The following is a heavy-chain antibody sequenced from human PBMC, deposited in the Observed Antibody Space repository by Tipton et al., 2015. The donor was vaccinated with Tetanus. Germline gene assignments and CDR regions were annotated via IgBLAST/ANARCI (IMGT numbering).Heavy chain of an antibody. D-gene: IGHD6-6*01. CDR2: IFPDDSDT. CDR3: ARMYSTSSPFDH. V-gene: IGHV5-51*01. Sequence: QLVQSGADVKKPGESLKISCKASGYSFTSHWIGWVRQMPGKGLEWMGMIFPDDSDTRYSPSFQGHVTLSVDKSTSTVYLQWSSLKASDTAMYFCARMYSTSSPFDHWGQGTLVAVSS. CDR1: GYSFTSHW. J-gene: IGHJ4*02.